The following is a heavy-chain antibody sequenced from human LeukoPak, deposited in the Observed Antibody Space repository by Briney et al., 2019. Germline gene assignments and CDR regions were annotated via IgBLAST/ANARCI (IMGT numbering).Heavy chain of an antibody. CDR1: VFTFSSYA. D-gene: IGHD3-10*01. Sequence: AGSLRLSCAASVFTFSSYAMSRVRQAPGKGLEWVSAISGSGGSTYYADSVKGRFTISRDNSKNTLYLQMNSLRAEDTAVYYCAKVRRSRGPFDYWGQGTLVTVSS. V-gene: IGHV3-23*01. CDR2: ISGSGGST. J-gene: IGHJ4*02. CDR3: AKVRRSRGPFDY.